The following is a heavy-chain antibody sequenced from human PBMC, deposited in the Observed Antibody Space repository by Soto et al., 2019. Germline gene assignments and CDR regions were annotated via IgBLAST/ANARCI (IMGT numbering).Heavy chain of an antibody. Sequence: HPGGSLRLSCAASGFIFSDNGMHWVRQAPGKGLEWVAFISYDGYNKYYADSVKGRFTVSRDHSSNTLYLEMNSLRPEDTAFYFCAKPRLGITPSPFDHWGQGTLVTVSS. CDR3: AKPRLGITPSPFDH. CDR2: ISYDGYNK. D-gene: IGHD1-20*01. V-gene: IGHV3-30*18. CDR1: GFIFSDNG. J-gene: IGHJ4*02.